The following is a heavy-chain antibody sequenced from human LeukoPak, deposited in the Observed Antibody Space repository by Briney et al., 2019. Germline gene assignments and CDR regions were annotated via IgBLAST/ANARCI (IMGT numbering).Heavy chain of an antibody. CDR3: TSAYYLDY. CDR2: IKQDGNER. CDR1: GFDCSIYW. D-gene: IGHD3-16*01. Sequence: GGSLRLSCAASGFDCSIYWMTWVRQAPGKGLEWVANIKQDGNERYYVDSVKGRFTISRDNAKNSVFLQMDSLRAEDTAMYYCTSAYYLDYWGQGTLVTVSS. J-gene: IGHJ4*02. V-gene: IGHV3-7*01.